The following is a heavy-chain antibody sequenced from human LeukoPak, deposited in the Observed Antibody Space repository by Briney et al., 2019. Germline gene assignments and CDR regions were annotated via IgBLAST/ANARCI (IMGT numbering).Heavy chain of an antibody. J-gene: IGHJ4*02. CDR1: GFTFSSYS. V-gene: IGHV3-21*01. CDR3: ARGDDYCDSSGYYFDY. D-gene: IGHD3-22*01. Sequence: GGSLRLSCAASGFTFSSYSMNWVRQAPGKGLEWVSSISSSSSYIYYADSVKGRFTISRDNAKNSLYLQMNSLRAEDTAVYYCARGDDYCDSSGYYFDYWGQGTLVTVSS. CDR2: ISSSSSYI.